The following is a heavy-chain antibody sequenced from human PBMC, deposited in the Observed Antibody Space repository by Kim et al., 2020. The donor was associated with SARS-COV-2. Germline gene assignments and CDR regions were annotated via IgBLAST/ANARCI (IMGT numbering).Heavy chain of an antibody. J-gene: IGHJ4*02. CDR3: ASLRGQASSSRVDY. CDR1: GGSISSSSYY. D-gene: IGHD6-13*01. Sequence: SETLSLTCTVSGGSISSSSYYWGWIRQPPGKGLEWIGSIYYSASTYYNPSLKSRVTISVDTSKNQFSLKLSPVTAADTAVYYCASLRGQASSSRVDYWGQGTLVSVS. CDR2: IYYSAST. V-gene: IGHV4-39*01.